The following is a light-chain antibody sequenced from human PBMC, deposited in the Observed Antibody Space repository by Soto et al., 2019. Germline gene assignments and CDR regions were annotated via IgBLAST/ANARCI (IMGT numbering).Light chain of an antibody. CDR1: QSISSW. Sequence: DIQMTQSPSTLSASVGDRVTITYRASQSISSWLAWYQLKPGKAPKLLIYKASILEDGVPSRFSGSGSGTEFTLTISSLEPDDFATYYCQQYNSYSLTFGGGTKVEIK. J-gene: IGKJ4*01. CDR3: QQYNSYSLT. V-gene: IGKV1-5*03. CDR2: KAS.